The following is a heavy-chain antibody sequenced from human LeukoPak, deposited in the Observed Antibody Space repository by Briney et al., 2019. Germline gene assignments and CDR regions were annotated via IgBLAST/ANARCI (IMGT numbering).Heavy chain of an antibody. Sequence: GASVKVSCKASGGTFSSYAISWVRQAPGQGLEWMGRIIPIFGTANYAQKFQGRVTITTDESTSTAYMELSSLRSEDTAVYYCAGGIVMATTEYSYWGQGTLVTVSS. V-gene: IGHV1-69*05. CDR2: IIPIFGTA. CDR1: GGTFSSYA. CDR3: AGGIVMATTEYSY. J-gene: IGHJ4*02. D-gene: IGHD5-24*01.